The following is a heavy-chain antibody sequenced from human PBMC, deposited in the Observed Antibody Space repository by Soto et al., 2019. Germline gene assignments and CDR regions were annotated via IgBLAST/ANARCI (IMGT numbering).Heavy chain of an antibody. Sequence: QVQLVQSGAEVKKPGSSVKVSCKASGGTFSSHAVSWVRQAPGQGLEWMGGIIPNFGTVNYAQKFQGRVPITADKSTSTAYMELSSLRSDDSAIYYCASGQQLLGDFDYWGQGTLVTVSS. D-gene: IGHD6-13*01. CDR1: GGTFSSHA. J-gene: IGHJ4*02. V-gene: IGHV1-69*14. CDR2: IIPNFGTV. CDR3: ASGQQLLGDFDY.